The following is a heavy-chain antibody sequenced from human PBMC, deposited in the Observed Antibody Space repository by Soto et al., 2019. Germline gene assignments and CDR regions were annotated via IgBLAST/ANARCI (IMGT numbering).Heavy chain of an antibody. CDR1: GGPISSGGYY. CDR3: ARSTRGQKYYFDY. V-gene: IGHV4-31*03. D-gene: IGHD1-1*01. J-gene: IGHJ4*02. Sequence: SETLSLTCTVSGGPISSGGYYWSWIRQHPGKGLEWIGYIYYSGSTYYNPSLKSRVTISVDTSKNQFSLKLSSVTAADTAVYYCARSTRGQKYYFDYWGQGTLVTVSS. CDR2: IYYSGST.